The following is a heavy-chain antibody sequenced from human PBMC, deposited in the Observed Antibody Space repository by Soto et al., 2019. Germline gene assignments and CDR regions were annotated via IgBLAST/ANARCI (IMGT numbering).Heavy chain of an antibody. Sequence: PSETLSLTCTVSGGSISSSSYYWGWIRQPPGKGLEWIGSIYYSGSNYYNPSLKSRVTISVDTSKNQFSLKLSSVTAADTSVYYCARRGYDILTGYEDYYYGMDVWGQGTTVTVSS. CDR1: GGSISSSSYY. D-gene: IGHD3-9*01. J-gene: IGHJ6*02. V-gene: IGHV4-39*01. CDR2: IYYSGSN. CDR3: ARRGYDILTGYEDYYYGMDV.